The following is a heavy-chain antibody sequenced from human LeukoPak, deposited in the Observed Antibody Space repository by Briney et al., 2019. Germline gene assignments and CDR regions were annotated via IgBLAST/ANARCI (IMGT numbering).Heavy chain of an antibody. Sequence: GGSLRLSCAVSGFTFSGFSMSWVRQAPGKGLEWVAKMNEYGSEIFYVDSVKGRFTISRDNAKNSLYLQMNRLRAEDTAVYYCASYGLWSRNPDAFDIWGQGTMVTVSS. D-gene: IGHD4/OR15-4a*01. V-gene: IGHV3-7*01. CDR3: ASYGLWSRNPDAFDI. J-gene: IGHJ3*02. CDR2: MNEYGSEI. CDR1: GFTFSGFS.